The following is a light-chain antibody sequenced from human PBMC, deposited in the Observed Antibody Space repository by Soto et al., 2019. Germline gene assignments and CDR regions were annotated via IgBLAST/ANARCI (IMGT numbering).Light chain of an antibody. CDR3: QQYGRSPLLYT. J-gene: IGKJ2*01. V-gene: IGKV3-20*01. CDR2: GAS. Sequence: EIVLTQSPGTLSLSPGERATLSCRASQSVTSNYLAWYQQKPGQAPRLLIDGASTRAAGVPDRFSGSGSGTDFTLTITRLEPEDFAVYYCQQYGRSPLLYTFGQGTKLGVK. CDR1: QSVTSNY.